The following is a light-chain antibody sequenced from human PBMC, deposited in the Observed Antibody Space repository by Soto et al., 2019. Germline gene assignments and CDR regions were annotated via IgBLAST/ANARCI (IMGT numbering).Light chain of an antibody. Sequence: DIVMTQSPDSLAVSLGERATINCKSSQSVLYSSNNKNYLVWYQQKPGQPPKLLISWASTRESGVPDRFSGNGSGTDFTLTISSLQAEDVAVYYCQQYYSSPPTFGQGTKVEIK. CDR3: QQYYSSPPT. CDR2: WAS. V-gene: IGKV4-1*01. J-gene: IGKJ1*01. CDR1: QSVLYSSNNKNY.